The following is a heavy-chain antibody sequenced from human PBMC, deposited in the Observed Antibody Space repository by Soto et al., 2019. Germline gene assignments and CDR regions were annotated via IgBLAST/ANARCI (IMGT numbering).Heavy chain of an antibody. Sequence: EVQLVESGGGLVKPGGSLRLSCAASGFNFSTYSMHWVRQAPGKGLEWVSVISGRRTYKYSADSVKGRFTISRDNAKNSLFLQMDSLTVEDTAVYYCARASGGSPDYWGQGTLVTVSS. CDR1: GFNFSTYS. J-gene: IGHJ4*02. D-gene: IGHD1-26*01. V-gene: IGHV3-21*02. CDR2: ISGRRTYK. CDR3: ARASGGSPDY.